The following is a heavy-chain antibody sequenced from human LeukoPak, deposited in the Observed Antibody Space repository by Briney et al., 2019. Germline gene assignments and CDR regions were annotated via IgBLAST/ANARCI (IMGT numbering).Heavy chain of an antibody. CDR3: ARACSSSGYYPRCAFDI. D-gene: IGHD3-22*01. V-gene: IGHV3-23*01. J-gene: IGHJ3*02. CDR1: GFTFSVYA. Sequence: PGGSLRLSCAASGFTFSVYAMGWVRQAPGKGLEWVSLITGSSTYYADSVKGRFTISRDNSKNTLYLQMNSLRVEDTAVYYCARACSSSGYYPRCAFDIWGQGTMVTVSS. CDR2: ITGSST.